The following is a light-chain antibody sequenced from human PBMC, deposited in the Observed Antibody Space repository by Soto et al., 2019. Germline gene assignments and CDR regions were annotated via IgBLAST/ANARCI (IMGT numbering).Light chain of an antibody. CDR3: RQRSTWPPFT. Sequence: EMVLTQSPATLPLSIGERATLSCRASHSISSYLAWYQHQLGQPPRLLIYDASTRANGIPVRFSGSGSGRDYSITISSLQHADFAVFYCRQRSTWPPFTFGHGTRLDIK. CDR2: DAS. V-gene: IGKV3-11*02. J-gene: IGKJ5*01. CDR1: HSISSY.